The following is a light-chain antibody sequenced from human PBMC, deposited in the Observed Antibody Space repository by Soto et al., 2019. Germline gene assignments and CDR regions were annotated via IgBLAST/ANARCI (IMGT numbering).Light chain of an antibody. CDR1: PSVSGSN. V-gene: IGKV3-20*01. CDR3: YQYGS. CDR2: GAS. J-gene: IGKJ1*01. Sequence: TPFFSPGESSTLSRRASPSVSGSNLAWDQQKPGQAPRLVIYGASSRATGIPDRFSGSGSGTDFTLTISRLEPEDCAAYYSYQYGSFGQVTKVDIK.